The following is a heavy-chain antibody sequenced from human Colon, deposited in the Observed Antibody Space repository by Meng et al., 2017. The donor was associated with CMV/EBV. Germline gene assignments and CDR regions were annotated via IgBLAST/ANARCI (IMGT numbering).Heavy chain of an antibody. V-gene: IGHV4-61*02. J-gene: IGHJ4*02. D-gene: IGHD3-22*01. CDR3: ARGRDYGSSGYYLGF. Sequence: GSISSVGYYWSWIRQPAGKGLELIGRISSTGSNSYNPSLEGRVIISIDTSKNQFSLRLTSVTAADTAVYYCARGRDYGSSGYYLGFWGQGTLVTVSS. CDR1: GSISSVGYY. CDR2: ISSTGSN.